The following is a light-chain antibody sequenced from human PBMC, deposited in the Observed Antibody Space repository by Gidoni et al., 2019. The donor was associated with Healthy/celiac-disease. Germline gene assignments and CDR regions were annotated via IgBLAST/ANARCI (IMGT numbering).Light chain of an antibody. V-gene: IGKV3-11*01. Sequence: DIVLTQSPATLYLSPGERATLYCSASQSVSSYLAWYQQKPGQAPSLLIYDASNRATGIQARFSGSGSGTDFILTISSLEPEDFAVYYCQQRSNWPPLTFGGGTKVEIK. CDR3: QQRSNWPPLT. CDR2: DAS. CDR1: QSVSSY. J-gene: IGKJ4*01.